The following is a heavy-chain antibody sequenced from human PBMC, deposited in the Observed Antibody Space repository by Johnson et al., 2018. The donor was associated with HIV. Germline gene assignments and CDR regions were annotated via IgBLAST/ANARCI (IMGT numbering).Heavy chain of an antibody. J-gene: IGHJ3*02. CDR1: GFTFSSYW. D-gene: IGHD5-18*01. Sequence: VQLVESGGGLVQPGGSLRLSCAASGFTFSSYWMSWVRQAPGKGLEWVANIKQDGSEKYYVDSVKGRFTISRDNAKNSLYLQMNSLRAEDTAVYYCASFFSAELWTDAFDIWGQVTMVTVSS. CDR2: IKQDGSEK. CDR3: ASFFSAELWTDAFDI. V-gene: IGHV3-7*05.